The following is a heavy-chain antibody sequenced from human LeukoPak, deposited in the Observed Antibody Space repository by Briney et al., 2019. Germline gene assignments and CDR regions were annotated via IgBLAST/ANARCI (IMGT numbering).Heavy chain of an antibody. Sequence: PGGSLRLSCAASGFTFSSYAMSWVRQAPGKGLERVSSIRGDGDSTYSADSVKGRFTISRDNSKNTLYLRMNSLRAEDTAVYYCAKGADFYASESLDVWGQGTTVTVSS. CDR1: GFTFSSYA. J-gene: IGHJ6*02. CDR2: IRGDGDST. CDR3: AKGADFYASESLDV. D-gene: IGHD3-10*01. V-gene: IGHV3-23*01.